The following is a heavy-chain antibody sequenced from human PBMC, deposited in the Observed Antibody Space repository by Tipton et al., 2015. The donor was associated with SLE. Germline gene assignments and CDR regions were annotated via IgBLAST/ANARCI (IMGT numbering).Heavy chain of an antibody. Sequence: SLRLSCAASGFTVSSNYMSWVRQAPGKGLEWVSVIYSGGSTYYADSVKGRFTISRDNSKNTRYLQMNSLRAEDTAVYYCAREGDYGGNSGGFDPWGQGTLVPFSS. CDR1: GFTVSSNY. D-gene: IGHD4-23*01. CDR3: AREGDYGGNSGGFDP. CDR2: IYSGGST. V-gene: IGHV3-66*01. J-gene: IGHJ5*02.